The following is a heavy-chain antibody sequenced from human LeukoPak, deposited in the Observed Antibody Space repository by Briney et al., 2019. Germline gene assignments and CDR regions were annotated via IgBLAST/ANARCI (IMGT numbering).Heavy chain of an antibody. CDR3: AKLATSDTGETY. CDR1: GYTFTINH. CDR2: INPSGDST. V-gene: IGHV1-46*01. D-gene: IGHD3-16*01. Sequence: GASVKVSCKASGYTFTINHIHWVRQAPGQGLEWMGVINPSGDSTTYAQNFQGRVTMTGDTSTSTVYMELRSLRSEDTAIYYCAKLATSDTGETYWGQGTLVTVSS. J-gene: IGHJ4*02.